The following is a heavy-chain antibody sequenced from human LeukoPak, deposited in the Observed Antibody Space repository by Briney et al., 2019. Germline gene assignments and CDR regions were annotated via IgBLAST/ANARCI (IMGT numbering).Heavy chain of an antibody. CDR2: IYSGGRI. CDR3: ARDGVGGSDAFDI. V-gene: IGHV3-53*01. Sequence: GGSLRLSCAASGFTFSSYSMNWVRQAPGKGLEWVSVIYSGGRIDYADSVRGRFTISRDNSKNTLYLQMNSLRAEDTAVYYCARDGVGGSDAFDIWGQGTMVTVSS. J-gene: IGHJ3*02. CDR1: GFTFSSYS. D-gene: IGHD1-26*01.